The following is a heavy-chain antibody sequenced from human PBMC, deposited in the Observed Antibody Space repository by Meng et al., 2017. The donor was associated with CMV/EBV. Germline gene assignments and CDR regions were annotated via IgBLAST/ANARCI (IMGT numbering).Heavy chain of an antibody. Sequence: EVQLVESGGGLVKPGGSXXLSCAASGFTFSSYSMNWVRQAPGKGLEWVSSISSSSSYIYYADSVKGRFTISRDNAKNSLYLQMNSLRAEDMAVYYCARDQIPGYYYDSSGYPEYWYFDLWGRGTLVTVSS. D-gene: IGHD3-22*01. CDR2: ISSSSSYI. V-gene: IGHV3-21*01. CDR3: ARDQIPGYYYDSSGYPEYWYFDL. J-gene: IGHJ2*01. CDR1: GFTFSSYS.